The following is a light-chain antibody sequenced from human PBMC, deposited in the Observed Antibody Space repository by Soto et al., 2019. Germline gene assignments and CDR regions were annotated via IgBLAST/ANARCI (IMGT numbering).Light chain of an antibody. V-gene: IGKV3-20*01. CDR3: QQYTNAHGIT. Sequence: EIALTQSPGTLSLSPGERATLSCRASQGVGNKYLAWYQQRPGQAPSLLIYAASSRATGVPDRFSGSGSGTDFTFTISRLEPEDFAVYYCQQYTNAHGITFGQGTRLEIK. J-gene: IGKJ5*01. CDR1: QGVGNKY. CDR2: AAS.